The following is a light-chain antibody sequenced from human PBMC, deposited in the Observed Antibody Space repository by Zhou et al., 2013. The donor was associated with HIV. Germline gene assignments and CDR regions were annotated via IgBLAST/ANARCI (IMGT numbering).Light chain of an antibody. CDR1: QSISSY. CDR3: QQYNSYSYS. CDR2: GIS. Sequence: IQMTQSPSSLSASVGDRVTITCRSSQSISSYLNWYQQKPGKAPKLLIYGISNLQSGVPSRFSGSGSGTEFTLTISSLQPDDFATYYCQQYNSYSYSFGQGTKLEIK. V-gene: IGKV1-39*01. J-gene: IGKJ2*03.